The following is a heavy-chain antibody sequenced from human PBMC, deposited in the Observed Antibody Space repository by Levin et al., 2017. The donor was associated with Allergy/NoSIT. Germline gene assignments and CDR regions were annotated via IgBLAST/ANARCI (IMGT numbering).Heavy chain of an antibody. CDR2: ITGSGDST. V-gene: IGHV3-23*01. J-gene: IGHJ4*02. CDR3: AKTSRGDPSEGPDY. Sequence: AKSWVRQAPGKGLEWVSLITGSGDSTWYADSVKGRFTISRDNSKNTLYLQMSSLGAEDTAVYFCAKTSRGDPSEGPDYWGQGTLVTVSS. CDR1: A. D-gene: IGHD2-21*01.